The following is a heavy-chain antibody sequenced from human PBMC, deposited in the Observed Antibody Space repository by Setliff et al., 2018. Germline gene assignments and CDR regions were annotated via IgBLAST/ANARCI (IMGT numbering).Heavy chain of an antibody. D-gene: IGHD3-10*01. J-gene: IGHJ5*02. CDR1: DYSISSGYY. CDR3: ARDRWGGGWFDP. CDR2: IYHSGST. V-gene: IGHV4-38-2*02. Sequence: PSETLSLTCAVSDYSISSGYYWGWIRQPPGKGLEWIGSIYHSGSTYYNPSLQSRVSISVDTSRNQFSLRMTYVTAADTAVYYCARDRWGGGWFDPWGQGTLVTVSS.